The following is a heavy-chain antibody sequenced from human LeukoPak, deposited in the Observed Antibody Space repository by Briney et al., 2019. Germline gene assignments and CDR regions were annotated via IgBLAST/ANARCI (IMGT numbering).Heavy chain of an antibody. V-gene: IGHV3-11*01. J-gene: IGHJ3*02. CDR2: ISSRSNTI. D-gene: IGHD2-15*01. Sequence: GGSLRLSGVGSGFIFRDYYMRWIRQAPGKGLEWVAYISSRSNTIYYADSVKGRFAISRDNAKKSLFLQMNSLRDEDTALYYCALVRLGGYGSDWRSDAFDIWGQGTMVTVSS. CDR3: ALVRLGGYGSDWRSDAFDI. CDR1: GFIFRDYY.